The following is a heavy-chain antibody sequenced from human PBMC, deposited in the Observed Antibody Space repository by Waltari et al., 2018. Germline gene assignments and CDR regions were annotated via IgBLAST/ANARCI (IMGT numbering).Heavy chain of an antibody. J-gene: IGHJ4*02. CDR3: ARRGYCGIDCYSNYFDF. V-gene: IGHV4-34*01. CDR1: GGSFNFYY. Sequence: QVLLQQWGAGLLKPSETLSLTCAVYGGSFNFYYWSWIRQPPGEGLEWIGEITHSGSTNYNPSLKSRVSISVDTPNNQFSLKLTSVTAADTAAYYCARRGYCGIDCYSNYFDFWVQGTLVTVSS. D-gene: IGHD2-21*01. CDR2: ITHSGST.